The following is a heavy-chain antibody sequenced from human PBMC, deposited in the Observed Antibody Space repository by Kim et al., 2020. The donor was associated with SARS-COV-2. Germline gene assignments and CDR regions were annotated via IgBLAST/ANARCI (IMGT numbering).Heavy chain of an antibody. CDR1: GGSISSSSYY. CDR3: ARQVLAPWAFDI. V-gene: IGHV4-39*01. J-gene: IGHJ3*02. Sequence: SETLSLTCTVSGGSISSSSYYWGWIRQPPGKGLEWIGSIYYSGSTYYNPSLKSRVTISVDTSKNQFSLKLSSVTAADTAVYYCARQVLAPWAFDIWGQGTMVTVSS. CDR2: IYYSGST. D-gene: IGHD3-10*01.